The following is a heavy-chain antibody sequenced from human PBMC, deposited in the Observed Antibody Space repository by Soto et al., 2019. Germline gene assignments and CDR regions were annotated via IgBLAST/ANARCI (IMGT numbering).Heavy chain of an antibody. CDR3: AHRRRRLYGGNSPFDY. V-gene: IGHV2-5*02. D-gene: IGHD2-21*02. CDR1: GFSLSTSGVG. Sequence: QITLKESGPTLVKPTQTLTLTCTFSGFSLSTSGVGVGWIRQPPGKALEWLALIYWDDDKRYSPSLKSRLTITKDTSKHQVVLTMTNIDPVDTATYYCAHRRRRLYGGNSPFDYWGQRTLVTVSS. CDR2: IYWDDDK. J-gene: IGHJ4*02.